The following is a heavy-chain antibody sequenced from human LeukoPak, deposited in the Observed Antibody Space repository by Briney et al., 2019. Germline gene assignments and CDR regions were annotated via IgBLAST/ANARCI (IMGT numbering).Heavy chain of an antibody. D-gene: IGHD1-7*01. CDR3: AGRRNYGRNYYIDV. Sequence: PSETLSLTCAVYGGSFSNYYWNWIRQTPGKGLEWLGEINDRGRANYNPSLMSRVTVSVDTSKNQFSLRLTSVTATDTAIYYCAGRRNYGRNYYIDVWGKGATVSVSS. CDR1: GGSFSNYY. V-gene: IGHV4-34*01. CDR2: INDRGRA. J-gene: IGHJ6*03.